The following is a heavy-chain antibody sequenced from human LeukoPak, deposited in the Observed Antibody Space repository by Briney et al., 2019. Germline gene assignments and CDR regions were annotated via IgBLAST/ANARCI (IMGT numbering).Heavy chain of an antibody. D-gene: IGHD6-13*01. Sequence: ASVKVSCKASGYTFTSYGISWVRQAPGQGLEWMGWISAYNGNTNYAQKLQGRVTMTTDTSTSTAYMELRSLRSDDTAVYYCARKTAAAGPYYYYYMDVWGKGPRSPSP. CDR3: ARKTAAAGPYYYYYMDV. J-gene: IGHJ6*03. V-gene: IGHV1-18*01. CDR1: GYTFTSYG. CDR2: ISAYNGNT.